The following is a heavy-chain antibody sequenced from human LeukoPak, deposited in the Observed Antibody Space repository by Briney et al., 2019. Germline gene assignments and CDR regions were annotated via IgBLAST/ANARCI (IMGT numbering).Heavy chain of an antibody. J-gene: IGHJ4*02. CDR3: ARDLAYGDDGL. CDR2: ISSSSYI. Sequence: KAGGSLRLSCAASGFTFSSYSMNWVRQAPGKGLEWVAFISSSSYIFYADSLKGRFTISRDNAKNSLYLQMNSLRADDTAVYYCARDLAYGDDGLWGQGTLVTVSS. V-gene: IGHV3-21*01. D-gene: IGHD4-17*01. CDR1: GFTFSSYS.